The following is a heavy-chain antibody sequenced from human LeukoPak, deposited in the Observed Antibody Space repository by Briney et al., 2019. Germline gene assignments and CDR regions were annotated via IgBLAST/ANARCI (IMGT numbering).Heavy chain of an antibody. CDR1: GFTFSSYA. CDR3: ANPGIYCSGGSRYYFDY. V-gene: IGHV3-23*01. CDR2: ISGSGGST. J-gene: IGHJ4*02. Sequence: GGSLRLSCAASGFTFSSYAMSWVRQAPGKGLEWVSAISGSGGSTYYADSVKGRFTISRDNSQNTLYLQMNSLRAEDTAVYYCANPGIYCSGGSRYYFDYWGQGTLVTVSS. D-gene: IGHD2-15*01.